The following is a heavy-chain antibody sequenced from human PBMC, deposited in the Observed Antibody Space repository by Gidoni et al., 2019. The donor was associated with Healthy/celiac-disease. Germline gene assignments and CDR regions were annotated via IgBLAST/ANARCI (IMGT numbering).Heavy chain of an antibody. CDR3: ARSQYYYYGSGSYYKNWFDP. D-gene: IGHD3-10*01. V-gene: IGHV1-69*01. CDR1: GGTFSSYA. CDR2: IIPIFGTA. J-gene: IGHJ5*02. Sequence: QVQLVQSGAEVKQPGSSVKVSCKASGGTFSSYAISWVRQAPGQGLEWMGGIIPIFGTANYAQKFQGRVTITADESTSTAYMELSSLRSEDTAVYYCARSQYYYYGSGSYYKNWFDPWGQGTLVTVSS.